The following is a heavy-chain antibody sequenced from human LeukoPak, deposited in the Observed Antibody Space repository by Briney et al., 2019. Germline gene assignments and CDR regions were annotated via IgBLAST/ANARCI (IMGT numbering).Heavy chain of an antibody. Sequence: SETLSLTCTVSGGSISSYYWSWIRQPPGKGLEWIGYIYYSGSTNYNPSLKSRVTISVDTSKNQFSLKLSSVTAADTAVYYCARVGVPENWFDPWGQGTLVTVSS. CDR2: IYYSGST. V-gene: IGHV4-59*01. CDR3: ARVGVPENWFDP. J-gene: IGHJ5*02. D-gene: IGHD2-2*01. CDR1: GGSISSYY.